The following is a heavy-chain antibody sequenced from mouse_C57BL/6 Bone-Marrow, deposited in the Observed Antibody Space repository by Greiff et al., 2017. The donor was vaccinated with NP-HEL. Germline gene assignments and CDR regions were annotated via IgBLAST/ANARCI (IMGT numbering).Heavy chain of an antibody. D-gene: IGHD3-3*01. Sequence: EVKLVESGPELVKPGASVKISCKASGYSFTGYYMNWVKQSPEKSLEWIGEINPSTGGTTYNQKFKAKATLTVDKSSSTAYMQRKSLTSEDAAVYYCAREGRRWYFDVWGTGTTVTVSS. CDR2: INPSTGGT. CDR3: AREGRRWYFDV. V-gene: IGHV1-42*01. J-gene: IGHJ1*03. CDR1: GYSFTGYY.